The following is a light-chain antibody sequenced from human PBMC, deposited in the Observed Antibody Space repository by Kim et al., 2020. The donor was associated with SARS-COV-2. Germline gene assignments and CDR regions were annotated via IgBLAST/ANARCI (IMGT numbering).Light chain of an antibody. V-gene: IGLV2-18*02. CDR2: EVS. CDR1: SSDVGSYNR. CDR3: SSYTSSSTVV. Sequence: GQSVTISVTGTSSDVGSYNRVSWYQQPPGTAPKLMIYEVSNRPSGVPDRFSGSKSGNTASLTISGLQAEDEADYYCSSYTSSSTVVFGGGTQLTVL. J-gene: IGLJ2*01.